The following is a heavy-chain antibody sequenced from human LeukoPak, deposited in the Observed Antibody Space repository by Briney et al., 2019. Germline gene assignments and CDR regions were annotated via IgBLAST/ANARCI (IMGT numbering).Heavy chain of an antibody. CDR3: ARWVVVPAAYGMDV. V-gene: IGHV1-69*13. Sequence: ASVKVSCRASGGTFSSYAISWVRQALGQGLEWMGGIIPIFGTANYAQKFQGRVTITADESASTAYMELSSLRSEDTAVYYCARWVVVPAAYGMDVWGQGTTVTVSS. J-gene: IGHJ6*02. D-gene: IGHD2-2*01. CDR1: GGTFSSYA. CDR2: IIPIFGTA.